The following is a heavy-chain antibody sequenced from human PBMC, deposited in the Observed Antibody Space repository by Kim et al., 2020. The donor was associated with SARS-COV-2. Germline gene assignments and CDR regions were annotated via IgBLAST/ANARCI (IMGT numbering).Heavy chain of an antibody. CDR3: ARAAKPHYYGSFFLDY. Sequence: SETLSLTCAVYGGSFSGYYWSWIRQPPGKGLEWIGEINHSGSTNYNPSLKSRVTISVDTSKNQFSLKLSSVTAADTAVYYCARAAKPHYYGSFFLDYWGQGTLVTVSS. D-gene: IGHD3-10*01. V-gene: IGHV4-34*01. J-gene: IGHJ4*02. CDR2: INHSGST. CDR1: GGSFSGYY.